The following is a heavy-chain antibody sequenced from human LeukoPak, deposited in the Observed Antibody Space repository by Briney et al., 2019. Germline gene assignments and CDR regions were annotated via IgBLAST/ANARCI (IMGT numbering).Heavy chain of an antibody. D-gene: IGHD4-17*01. Sequence: GESLRLSCAASGFPFTSYSINWVRQVPGKGLEWVSSISTSSSFIYYADSVKGRFTISRDNAKNSLYLQMNSLRAEDTAVYYCATYLTMTLDYWGQGTLVTVSS. J-gene: IGHJ4*02. CDR2: ISTSSSFI. CDR1: GFPFTSYS. V-gene: IGHV3-21*01. CDR3: ATYLTMTLDY.